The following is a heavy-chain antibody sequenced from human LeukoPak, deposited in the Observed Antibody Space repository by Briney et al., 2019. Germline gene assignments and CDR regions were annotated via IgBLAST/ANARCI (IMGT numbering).Heavy chain of an antibody. CDR2: IKQDGSEK. D-gene: IGHD3-3*01. CDR3: ARGLLEWLLPGAFDI. V-gene: IGHV3-7*01. J-gene: IGHJ3*02. CDR1: GFTFSSYW. Sequence: GGSLRLSCAASGFTFSSYWMSWVRQAPGKGLEWVANIKQDGSEKYYVDSVKGRFTISRDNAKNSLYLQMNSLRAEDTAVYYCARGLLEWLLPGAFDIWGQGTMVTVSS.